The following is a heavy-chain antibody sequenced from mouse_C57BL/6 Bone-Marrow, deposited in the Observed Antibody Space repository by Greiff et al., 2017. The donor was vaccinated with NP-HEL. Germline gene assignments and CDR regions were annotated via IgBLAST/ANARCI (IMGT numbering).Heavy chain of an antibody. V-gene: IGHV1-72*01. CDR1: GYTFTSYW. CDR2: IDPNSGGT. Sequence: QVHVKQSGAELVKPGASVKLSCKASGYTFTSYWMHWVKQRPGRGLEWIGRIDPNSGGTKYNEKFKSKATLTVDKPSSTAYMQLSSLTSEDSAVYYGARDSSGYVGYAMDCWGQGTSVTVAS. CDR3: ARDSSGYVGYAMDC. J-gene: IGHJ4*01. D-gene: IGHD3-2*02.